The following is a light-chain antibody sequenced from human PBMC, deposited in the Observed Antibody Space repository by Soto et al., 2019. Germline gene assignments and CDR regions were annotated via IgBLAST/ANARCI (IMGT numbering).Light chain of an antibody. J-gene: IGLJ3*02. CDR2: QDN. Sequence: SYELTQPPSVSVSPGQTASITCSGDDLGSKFACWYQQKPGQSPILVNYQDNKRPSGIPERFSGSNSGNTATLTISGTQPRDEADYYCPAWDIRVFGGGTKLTVL. CDR3: PAWDIRV. V-gene: IGLV3-1*01. CDR1: DLGSKF.